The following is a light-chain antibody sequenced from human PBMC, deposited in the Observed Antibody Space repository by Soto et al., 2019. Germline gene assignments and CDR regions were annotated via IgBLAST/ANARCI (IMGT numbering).Light chain of an antibody. CDR1: QGISSA. V-gene: IGKV1-13*02. CDR2: DAS. J-gene: IGKJ5*01. Sequence: AIQLTQSPSSLSASVGDRVTITCRASQGISSALAWYQQKPGKAPKLLIYDASSLESGVPSRFSGSGSGTDFTLTISSLQPEDFATYYCQPFNSYPHSITFGQGTRLEIK. CDR3: QPFNSYPHSIT.